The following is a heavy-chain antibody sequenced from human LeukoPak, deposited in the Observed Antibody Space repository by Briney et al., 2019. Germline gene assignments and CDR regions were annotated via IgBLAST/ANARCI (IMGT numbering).Heavy chain of an antibody. D-gene: IGHD2-2*01. CDR3: ARDLSGGVVVPAVPFDY. J-gene: IGHJ4*02. Sequence: ASVKVSCKASGGTFSSYAISWVRQAPGQGLEWMGWISAYNGNTNYAQKLQGRVTMTTDTSTSTAYMELRSLRSDDTAVYYCARDLSGGVVVPAVPFDYWGQGTLVTVSS. V-gene: IGHV1-18*01. CDR1: GGTFSSYA. CDR2: ISAYNGNT.